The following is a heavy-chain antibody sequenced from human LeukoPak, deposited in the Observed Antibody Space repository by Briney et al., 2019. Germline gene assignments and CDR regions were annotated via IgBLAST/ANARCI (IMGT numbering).Heavy chain of an antibody. J-gene: IGHJ4*02. CDR1: GFTFSSYA. CDR3: AKPMVQGVIRNFDY. CDR2: ISGSGGST. D-gene: IGHD3-10*01. Sequence: GGSLRLSCAASGFTFSSYAMSWVRQAPGKGLEWVSAISGSGGSTYYADSVKGRFTISRDNSKNTLYLQMNGLRAEDTAVYYCAKPMVQGVIRNFDYWGQGTLVTVSS. V-gene: IGHV3-23*01.